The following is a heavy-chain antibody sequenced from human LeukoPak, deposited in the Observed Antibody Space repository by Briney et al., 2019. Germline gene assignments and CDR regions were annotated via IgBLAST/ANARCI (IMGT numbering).Heavy chain of an antibody. D-gene: IGHD3-3*01. CDR2: ISSSGSTI. Sequence: PGGSLRLSCAASGFTFSDYYMSWIRQAPGKGLEWVSYISSSGSTIYYADSVKGRFTISRDNAKNSLYLQMNSLRAEDTAVYYCAKDLTIFGVVRDQDAFDIWGQGTMVTVSS. V-gene: IGHV3-11*04. J-gene: IGHJ3*02. CDR3: AKDLTIFGVVRDQDAFDI. CDR1: GFTFSDYY.